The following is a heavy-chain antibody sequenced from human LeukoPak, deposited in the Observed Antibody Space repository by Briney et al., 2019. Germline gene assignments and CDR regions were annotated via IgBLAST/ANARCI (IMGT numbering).Heavy chain of an antibody. J-gene: IGHJ4*02. CDR3: ARVDSSGWFYFDN. Sequence: GGSLRLSCAASGFTVSRNYMSWVRQAPGKGLEWVSVIYSGGSTYFADSVKGRFTISRDNPKNALYLQMNGLRAEDTAVYYCARVDSSGWFYFDNWGQGTLVTVSS. D-gene: IGHD6-19*01. CDR2: IYSGGST. V-gene: IGHV3-53*01. CDR1: GFTVSRNY.